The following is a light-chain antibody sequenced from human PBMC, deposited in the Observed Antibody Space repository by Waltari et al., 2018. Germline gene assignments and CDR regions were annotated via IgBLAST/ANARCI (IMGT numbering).Light chain of an antibody. CDR2: GHS. V-gene: IGLV1-40*01. J-gene: IGLJ2*01. CDR3: QSYDSSLSGVV. CDR1: SSNIGAGYD. Sequence: QSVLTQPPSVSGAPGQRVTISCTGSSSNIGAGYDVHWYQQLPGTAPKLLIYGHSNRPSGGPDRFSGSNSGTSASLAITGLQAEDEADYYCQSYDSSLSGVVFGGGTKLTVL.